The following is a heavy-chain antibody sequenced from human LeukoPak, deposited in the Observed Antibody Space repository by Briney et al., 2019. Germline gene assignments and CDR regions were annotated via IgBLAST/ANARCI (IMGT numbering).Heavy chain of an antibody. CDR3: TAASGYASGWYGGDYYGMDV. J-gene: IGHJ6*02. V-gene: IGHV3-15*01. Sequence: GGSLRLSCAASGFTVSSNYMSWVRQAPGKGLEWVGRIKSKTDGGTTDYAAPVKGRFTISRDDSKTTLYLQMSSLKTEDTAVYYCTAASGYASGWYGGDYYGMDVWGQGTTVTVSS. D-gene: IGHD6-19*01. CDR2: IKSKTDGGTT. CDR1: GFTVSSNY.